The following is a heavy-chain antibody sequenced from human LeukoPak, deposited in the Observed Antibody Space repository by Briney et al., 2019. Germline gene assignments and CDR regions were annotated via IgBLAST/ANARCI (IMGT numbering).Heavy chain of an antibody. V-gene: IGHV3-33*01. D-gene: IGHD3-22*01. J-gene: IGHJ4*02. Sequence: GRSLRLSCAASGFTFSSYGMHWVRQAPGKGLEWVAVIWYDGSNKYYADSVKGRFTISRDNSKNTLYLQMNSLRAEDTAVYYCARTSYYYDSSGYYQTRGPFDYWGQGTLVTVSS. CDR3: ARTSYYYDSSGYYQTRGPFDY. CDR1: GFTFSSYG. CDR2: IWYDGSNK.